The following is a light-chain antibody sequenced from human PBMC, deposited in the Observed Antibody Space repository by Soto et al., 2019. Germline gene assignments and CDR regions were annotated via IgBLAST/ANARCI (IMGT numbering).Light chain of an antibody. CDR3: QSYDSSLSGPVV. V-gene: IGLV1-40*01. J-gene: IGLJ2*01. CDR2: GNS. CDR1: SSNIGAGYG. Sequence: QSVLTQPPSVSGAPGQRVTISCTGSSSNIGAGYGVHWYQQLPGSGPKLLIYGNSNRPSGVPDRFSGSKSGTSASLAITGLQAEDEADYYCQSYDSSLSGPVVFGGGTKVTVL.